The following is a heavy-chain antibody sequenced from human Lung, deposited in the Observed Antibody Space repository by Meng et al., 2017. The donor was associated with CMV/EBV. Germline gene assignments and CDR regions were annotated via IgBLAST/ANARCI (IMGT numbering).Heavy chain of an antibody. J-gene: IGHJ5*02. CDR1: GFTFSDFA. CDR2: ISYDGDKK. V-gene: IGHV3-30-3*01. D-gene: IGHD6-13*01. Sequence: GESXKLSCAASGFTFSDFAMHWVRQAPGKGLEWVAGISYDGDKKYYADSVKGRFTISRDNAKNTLYLQIISVRPEDTAVYYCGSDRWYSGRHVDRWGQGTRVTVSS. CDR3: GSDRWYSGRHVDR.